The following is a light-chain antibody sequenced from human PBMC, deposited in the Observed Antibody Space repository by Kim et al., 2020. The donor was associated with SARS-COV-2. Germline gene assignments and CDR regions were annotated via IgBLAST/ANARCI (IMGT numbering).Light chain of an antibody. CDR2: AIS. J-gene: IGKJ1*01. CDR1: QSISSIH. CDR3: LQYADSPPT. V-gene: IGKV3-20*01. Sequence: EIVLTQSPGTLSLSPGERATLSCRASQSISSIHVAWYQQKRGRAPRLIIYAISNRATDIPDRFSGSGAGTDFTLTISRLEPEDFAVYYCLQYADSPPTFGQGTKVDIK.